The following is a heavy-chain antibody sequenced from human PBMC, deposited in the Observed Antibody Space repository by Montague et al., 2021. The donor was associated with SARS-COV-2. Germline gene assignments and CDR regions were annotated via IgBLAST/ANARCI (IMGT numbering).Heavy chain of an antibody. D-gene: IGHD1-14*01. CDR3: ARDTPTGYANSWRNNHYCYGMDV. J-gene: IGHJ6*02. CDR2: FGSTSSNI. CDR1: GFTISSYG. Sequence: SRRLSCAASGFTISSYGINWVRQAPGKGLEWLSYFGSTSSNIYYGDSVKGRFTVSRDNAKNSVSLQMNGLRAEDTAAYYCARDTPTGYANSWRNNHYCYGMDVWGQGTTVTVSS. V-gene: IGHV3-21*01.